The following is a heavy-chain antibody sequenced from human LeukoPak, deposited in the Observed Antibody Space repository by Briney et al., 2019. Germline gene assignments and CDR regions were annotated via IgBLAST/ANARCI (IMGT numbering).Heavy chain of an antibody. D-gene: IGHD2-21*02. V-gene: IGHV4-61*01. J-gene: IGHJ2*01. CDR3: ARSGGWVTAYWYFDP. Sequence: PSETLSLTCTVSGGSVSSVSYFWSWIRQPPGKGLEWIGYIFYSGSTNYNPSLKSRVTISVDTSKNQVSLKLTSVTAADTAIYYCARSGGWVTAYWYFDPWGRGNLVTVTS. CDR1: GGSVSSVSYF. CDR2: IFYSGST.